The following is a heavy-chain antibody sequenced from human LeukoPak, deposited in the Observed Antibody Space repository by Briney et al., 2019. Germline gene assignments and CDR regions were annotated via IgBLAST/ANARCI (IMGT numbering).Heavy chain of an antibody. CDR3: ARVPINWNYFN. J-gene: IGHJ4*02. CDR2: ISSSSSYI. D-gene: IGHD1-7*01. V-gene: IGHV3-21*01. Sequence: GGSLRLSCAASGFTFSSYSMNWVRQAPGKGLEWVSSISSSSSYIYYADSVKGRFTISRDNAKNSLYLEMSSLRAEDTAVYYCARVPINWNYFNWGQGTLVTVSS. CDR1: GFTFSSYS.